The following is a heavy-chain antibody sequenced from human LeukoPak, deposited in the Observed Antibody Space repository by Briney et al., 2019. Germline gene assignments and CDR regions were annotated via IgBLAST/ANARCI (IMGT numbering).Heavy chain of an antibody. Sequence: PSETLSLTCDVSGYSISSGYYWGWSRQTPGQGLECIGSIYHNGSPQYDPSLKSRVTILVDTSKNQFSLKLSSVAAADTAVYYCARVVFWSGYYYFDQWGQGTLVTVSS. CDR3: ARVVFWSGYYYFDQ. V-gene: IGHV4-38-2*01. D-gene: IGHD3-3*01. J-gene: IGHJ4*02. CDR2: IYHNGSP. CDR1: GYSISSGYY.